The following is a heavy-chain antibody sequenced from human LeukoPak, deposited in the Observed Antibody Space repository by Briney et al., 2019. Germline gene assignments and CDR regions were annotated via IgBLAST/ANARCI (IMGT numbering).Heavy chain of an antibody. CDR1: GGSFSGHY. V-gene: IGHV4-34*01. CDR3: ARGAGAVRGSWHDY. CDR2: INHSGST. J-gene: IGHJ4*02. Sequence: SETLSLTCAVYGGSFSGHYWSWIRQPPGKGLEWIGEINHSGSTNYNPSLKSRVTISVDTSKNQFSLKLSSVTAADTAVYYCARGAGAVRGSWHDYWGQGTLVTVSS. D-gene: IGHD6-13*01.